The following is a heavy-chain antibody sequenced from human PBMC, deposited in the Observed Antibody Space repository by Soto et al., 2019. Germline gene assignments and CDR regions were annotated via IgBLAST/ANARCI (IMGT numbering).Heavy chain of an antibody. J-gene: IGHJ3*02. CDR1: EFTFNSYS. CDR3: VRDNKYAFDI. Sequence: PGVSPRLSFAASEFTFNSYSMNWVRQAPGKGLEWVSYISSSSTTKYYTDSVKGRFTVSRDNAKNSLFLQMNDLRDDDTAIYYCVRDNKYAFDIWGQGTVVTVSS. CDR2: ISSSSTTK. V-gene: IGHV3-48*02.